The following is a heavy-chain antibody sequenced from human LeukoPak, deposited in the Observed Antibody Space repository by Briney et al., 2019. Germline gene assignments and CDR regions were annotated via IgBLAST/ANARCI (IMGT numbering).Heavy chain of an antibody. V-gene: IGHV3-23*01. CDR3: VRDFSCSGVSYPLFDS. J-gene: IGHJ4*01. CDR2: LNEDGGYT. CDR1: GFTFRIYA. D-gene: IGHD2-15*01. Sequence: GGSLRLSRAASGFTFRIYAMSWVRQAPGKGLAWVSGLNEDGGYTYYADSVKGRFTISRDNSENTLYLQMSSLRAEDTAMYYCVRDFSCSGVSYPLFDSWGHGSIVAVSS.